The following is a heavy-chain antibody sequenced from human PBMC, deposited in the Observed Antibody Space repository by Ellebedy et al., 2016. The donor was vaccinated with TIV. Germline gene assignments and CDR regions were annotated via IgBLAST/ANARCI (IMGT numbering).Heavy chain of an antibody. V-gene: IGHV3-7*01. CDR2: IYHGGSQQ. CDR1: GFSFRSYW. CDR3: ARRGSYGDYAVQINSWFDR. Sequence: GGSLRLFCAASGFSFRSYWMTWVRQAPGKGLEWVANIYHGGSQQFYVDSVKGRFTISRDNAKNSLYLQMNSLRAEDTTVYYCARRGSYGDYAVQINSWFDRWGQGTLVTVSS. D-gene: IGHD4-17*01. J-gene: IGHJ5*02.